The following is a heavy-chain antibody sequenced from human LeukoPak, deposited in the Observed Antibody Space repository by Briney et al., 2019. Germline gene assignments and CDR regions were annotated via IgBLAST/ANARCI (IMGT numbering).Heavy chain of an antibody. Sequence: PGGSLRLSCAASGFTFSSYWMSWVRQAPGKGLGWVSAISDSGGSTYYADSVKGRFTISRDNSKNTLYLQMNSLRAEDTAVYYCAKGRSSGWPNWGQGTLVTVSS. CDR2: ISDSGGST. J-gene: IGHJ4*02. CDR3: AKGRSSGWPN. D-gene: IGHD6-19*01. CDR1: GFTFSSYW. V-gene: IGHV3-23*01.